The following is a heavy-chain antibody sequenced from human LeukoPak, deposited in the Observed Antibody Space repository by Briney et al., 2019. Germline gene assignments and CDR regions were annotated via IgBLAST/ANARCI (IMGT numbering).Heavy chain of an antibody. D-gene: IGHD3-10*01. CDR3: ARDDGSGSYSVFDY. CDR1: GFTFSSYA. V-gene: IGHV3-30-3*01. CDR2: ISYDGSNK. J-gene: IGHJ4*02. Sequence: GGSLRLSCAASGFTFSSYAMHWVRQAPGKGLEWVAVISYDGSNKYYADSVKGRFTISRDNSKNTLYLQMNSLRAEDTAVYYCARDDGSGSYSVFDYWGQGTLVTVSS.